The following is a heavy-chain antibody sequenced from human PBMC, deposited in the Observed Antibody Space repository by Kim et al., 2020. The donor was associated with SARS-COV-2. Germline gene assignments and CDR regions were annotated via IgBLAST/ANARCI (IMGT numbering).Heavy chain of an antibody. CDR1: GGSIGNGGYY. J-gene: IGHJ4*02. Sequence: SETLSLTCSVSGGSIGNGGYYWSWMCHHPGKGLEWIGCTYYSGRPYYNPSLKSRVTISVDTSKNQFSLTVKSVTEADTAVYYCTRLTMMVVQRNYYFDYWGQGARVTVSS. CDR2: TYYSGRP. D-gene: IGHD3-22*01. V-gene: IGHV4-31*03. CDR3: TRLTMMVVQRNYYFDY.